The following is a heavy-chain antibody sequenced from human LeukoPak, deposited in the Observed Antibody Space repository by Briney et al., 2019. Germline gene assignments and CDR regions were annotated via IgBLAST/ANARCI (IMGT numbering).Heavy chain of an antibody. CDR1: GYTFTGYY. CDR3: ARRLEQLPFSNWFDP. CDR2: INPNSGGT. V-gene: IGHV1-2*02. J-gene: IGHJ5*02. D-gene: IGHD6-13*01. Sequence: GASVKVSCKASGYTFTGYYKHWVRQAPGQGLEWMGWINPNSGGTNYAQKFQGRVTMTRDTSISTAYMELSRLRSDDTAVYYCARRLEQLPFSNWFDPWGQGTLVTVSS.